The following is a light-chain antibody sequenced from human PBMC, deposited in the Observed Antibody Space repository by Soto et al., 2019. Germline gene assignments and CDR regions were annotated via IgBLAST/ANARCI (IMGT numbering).Light chain of an antibody. J-gene: IGKJ2*01. CDR3: HQYDNTPQT. Sequence: EMVMTQSPATLSVSPGERATLSCRASQSVSSNLAWYQQKPGQAPRVLIYAASIRATGIPDRFSGSGSGTDFSLTISRLEPEDFAVYYCHQYDNTPQTFGQGTKVDNK. CDR1: QSVSSN. V-gene: IGKV3D-15*01. CDR2: AAS.